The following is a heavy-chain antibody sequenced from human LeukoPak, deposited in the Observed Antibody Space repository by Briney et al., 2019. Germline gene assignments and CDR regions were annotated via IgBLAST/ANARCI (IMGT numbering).Heavy chain of an antibody. V-gene: IGHV4-34*01. J-gene: IGHJ5*02. CDR2: INQSGST. CDR1: GGSLSGFY. CDR3: ARARSSSSKYNWFDP. D-gene: IGHD6-6*01. Sequence: PSETLSLTCAVYGGSLSGFYWSWIRQSPGKGLEWIGEINQSGSTNYNPSLKSRVTISVDTSKNQFSLKLSSVTAADTAVYYCARARSSSSKYNWFDPWGQGTLVTVSS.